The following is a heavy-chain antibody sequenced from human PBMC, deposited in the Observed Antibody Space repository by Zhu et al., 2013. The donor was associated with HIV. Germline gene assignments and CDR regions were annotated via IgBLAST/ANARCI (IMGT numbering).Heavy chain of an antibody. V-gene: IGHV1-69*08. D-gene: IGHD3-3*01. J-gene: IGHJ5*02. CDR2: IIPILGIA. Sequence: QVQLVQSGAEVKKPGSSVKVSCKASGGTFSSYTISWVRQAPGQGLEWMGRIIPILGIANYAQKFQGRVTITADKSTSTAYMELSSLRSEDTAVYYCARDSVGFWSGYRGNWFDPWGQGTLVTVSS. CDR3: ARDSVGFWSGYRGNWFDP. CDR1: GGTFSSYT.